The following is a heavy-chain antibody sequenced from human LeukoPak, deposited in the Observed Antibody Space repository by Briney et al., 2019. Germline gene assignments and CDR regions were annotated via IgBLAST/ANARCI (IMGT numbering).Heavy chain of an antibody. CDR2: IYSGGST. CDR1: GFTFSSNY. Sequence: PGGSLRLSCAASGFTFSSNYMSWVRQAPGQGLEWVSVIYSGGSTYYADSVKGRFTISRDNSKNTLYLQMNSLRAEDTAVYYCARGVGATDYFDYWGQGTLVTVSS. CDR3: ARGVGATDYFDY. V-gene: IGHV3-53*01. J-gene: IGHJ4*02. D-gene: IGHD1-26*01.